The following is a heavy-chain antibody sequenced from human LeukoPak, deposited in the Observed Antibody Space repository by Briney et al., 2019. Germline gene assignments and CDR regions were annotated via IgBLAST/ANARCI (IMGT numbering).Heavy chain of an antibody. CDR3: ARISLGLNDAFDI. D-gene: IGHD1-26*01. CDR1: GFTFSSYE. V-gene: IGHV3-48*03. J-gene: IGHJ3*02. Sequence: PGGSLRLSCAASGFTFSSYEMNWVRQAPGKGLEWVSYISSGGSTKSYADSVKGRFTISRDNAKNSLYLQMNSLRAEDTAVYYCARISLGLNDAFDIWGQGTMVTVSS. CDR2: ISSGGSTK.